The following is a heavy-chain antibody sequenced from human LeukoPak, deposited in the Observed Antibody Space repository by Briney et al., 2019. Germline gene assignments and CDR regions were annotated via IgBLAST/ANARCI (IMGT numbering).Heavy chain of an antibody. Sequence: ASVKVSCTAFGYTFTGHYMHWVRQAPGQGPEWMGWINPNSGDTNYAQNFQGRVTMTSDASIGTAYMEVNRLRDDDTAVYYCARDVYTSGWRYFDLWGRGTLVTVSS. V-gene: IGHV1-2*02. D-gene: IGHD6-19*01. J-gene: IGHJ2*01. CDR3: ARDVYTSGWRYFDL. CDR1: GYTFTGHY. CDR2: INPNSGDT.